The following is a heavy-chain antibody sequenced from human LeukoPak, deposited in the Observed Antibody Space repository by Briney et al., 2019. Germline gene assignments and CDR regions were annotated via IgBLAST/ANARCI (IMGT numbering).Heavy chain of an antibody. J-gene: IGHJ4*02. Sequence: WGSLRLSCAASGFIFSSYSMNWVRQAPGKGLEWVSSISTGSSYIYYADSVKGRFTISRENDKNSLYLQLNSLRAEDTAVYYCARDQDTSGPLGYWGQGTLVTVSS. CDR3: ARDQDTSGPLGY. V-gene: IGHV3-21*01. D-gene: IGHD6-19*01. CDR1: GFIFSSYS. CDR2: ISTGSSYI.